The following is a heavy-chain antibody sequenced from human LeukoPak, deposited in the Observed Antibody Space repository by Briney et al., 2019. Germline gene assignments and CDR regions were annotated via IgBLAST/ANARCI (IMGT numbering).Heavy chain of an antibody. CDR3: ARGYSYGSHFDF. CDR1: GFTFSSYS. CDR2: ISISSSTI. Sequence: PGGSLRLSCAASGFTFSSYSMNWVRQAPGKGLEWVSYISISSSTIYYADSVKGRFTISRDNAKNSLYLQMNSLRDEDTAVYYCARGYSYGSHFDFWGQGTLVTVSS. J-gene: IGHJ4*02. D-gene: IGHD5-18*01. V-gene: IGHV3-48*02.